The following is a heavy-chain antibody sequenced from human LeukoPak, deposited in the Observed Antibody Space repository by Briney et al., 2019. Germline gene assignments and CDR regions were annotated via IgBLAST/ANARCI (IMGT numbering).Heavy chain of an antibody. CDR2: ISYDGSNK. Sequence: GGSLRLSCAASGFTFSSYGIHWVRQAPGKGLEWVAVISYDGSNKYYADSVKGRFTISRDNSKNTLYLQMNSLRAEDTAVYYCAKVTDYGDIDYWGQGTLVTVSS. V-gene: IGHV3-30*18. J-gene: IGHJ4*02. D-gene: IGHD4-17*01. CDR1: GFTFSSYG. CDR3: AKVTDYGDIDY.